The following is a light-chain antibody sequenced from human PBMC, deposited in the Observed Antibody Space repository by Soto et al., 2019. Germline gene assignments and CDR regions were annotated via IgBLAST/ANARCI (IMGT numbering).Light chain of an antibody. CDR3: QQSGSAPLFT. CDR2: GAS. J-gene: IGKJ3*01. CDR1: QSVSSSY. Sequence: EIVLTQSPGTLSLSPGERATLSCRASQSVSSSYLAWYQQKPGQAPRLLIYGASSRAPGIPDRFSGSGSWIAFPLTIGRLVPEDFAVYYCQQSGSAPLFTFGPGTKVDIK. V-gene: IGKV3-20*01.